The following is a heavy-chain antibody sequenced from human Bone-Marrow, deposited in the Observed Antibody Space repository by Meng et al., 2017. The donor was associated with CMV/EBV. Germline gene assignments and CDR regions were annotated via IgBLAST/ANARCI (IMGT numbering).Heavy chain of an antibody. Sequence: ASVKVSCKASGYTFTGHYMHWVRQAPGQGLEWMGWINPNSGGTNYAQKFQGRVTVTRDTSISTAYMELSRLTSDDTAVYYRARDDLSGSYFLGYWGQGTRVTVSS. J-gene: IGHJ4*02. CDR2: INPNSGGT. CDR3: ARDDLSGSYFLGY. D-gene: IGHD1-26*01. CDR1: GYTFTGHY. V-gene: IGHV1-2*02.